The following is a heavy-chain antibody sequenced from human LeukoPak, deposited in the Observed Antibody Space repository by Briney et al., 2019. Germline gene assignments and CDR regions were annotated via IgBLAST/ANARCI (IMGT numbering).Heavy chain of an antibody. CDR1: GGSISSGDYY. V-gene: IGHV4-30-4*08. D-gene: IGHD6-13*01. CDR3: ARDLSRKSSSWYFDY. CDR2: IYYSGST. J-gene: IGHJ4*02. Sequence: PSETLSLTCTVSGGSISSGDYYWSWIRQPPGKGLEWIGYIYYSGSTHYNPSLKSRVTISVDTSKNQFSLKLSSVTAADTAVYYCARDLSRKSSSWYFDYWGQGTLVTVSS.